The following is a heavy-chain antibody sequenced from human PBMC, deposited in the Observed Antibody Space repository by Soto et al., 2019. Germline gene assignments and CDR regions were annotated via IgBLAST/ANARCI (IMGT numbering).Heavy chain of an antibody. CDR1: GGSITLNS. CDR2: MYYSGTT. V-gene: IGHV4-59*01. Sequence: PSETLSLTCSVSGGSITLNSWSWIRQLPGKGLEYIGYMYYSGTTNYNPSLKSRVTISVDTSKNQFSLKLSSVTAADTAVYYCARRWGPTFDFWGQGTLVTVSS. CDR3: ARRWGPTFDF. D-gene: IGHD1-26*01. J-gene: IGHJ4*02.